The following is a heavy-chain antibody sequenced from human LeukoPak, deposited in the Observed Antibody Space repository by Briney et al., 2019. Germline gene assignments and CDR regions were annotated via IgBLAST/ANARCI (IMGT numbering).Heavy chain of an antibody. J-gene: IGHJ4*02. CDR1: GFTFSHYW. V-gene: IGHV3-7*01. D-gene: IGHD2-15*01. CDR3: ARYSYRHDC. CDR2: MKEDGSQE. Sequence: GGSLRLSCAASGFTFSHYWMTWVRQAPGKGLEWVANMKEDGSQETYVDSVKGRFTISRDNAKNSLYLQMNNVRAEDTAVYYCARYSYRHDCWGQGTLVTVSS.